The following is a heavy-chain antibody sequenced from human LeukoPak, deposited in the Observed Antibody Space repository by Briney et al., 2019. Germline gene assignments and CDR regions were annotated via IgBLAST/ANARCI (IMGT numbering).Heavy chain of an antibody. V-gene: IGHV3-30*02. CDR1: GFTFSSYG. CDR3: AKSNGYGLVDI. CDR2: IRYDGSNK. J-gene: IGHJ3*02. D-gene: IGHD3-10*01. Sequence: GGSLRLSCAASGFTFSSYGMHWVRQAPGKVLEWVAFIRYDGSNKYYADSVEGRFTISRDNSKNTLYLQMNSLRAEDTAVYYCAKSNGYGLVDIWGQGTMVTVSS.